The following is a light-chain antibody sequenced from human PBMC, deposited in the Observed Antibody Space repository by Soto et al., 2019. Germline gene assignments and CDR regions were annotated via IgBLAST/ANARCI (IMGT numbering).Light chain of an antibody. CDR1: QSVSSSY. V-gene: IGKV3-20*01. J-gene: IGKJ1*01. CDR2: GAS. Sequence: EIVLTQSPGTLSLSPVEIATLSCRASQSVSSSYLAWYQQKPGQAPRLLIYGASSRATGIPDRFSGSGSGTDFTLTINSLQSEDFAVYYCQQYSDWPPWAFGQGTKV. CDR3: QQYSDWPPWA.